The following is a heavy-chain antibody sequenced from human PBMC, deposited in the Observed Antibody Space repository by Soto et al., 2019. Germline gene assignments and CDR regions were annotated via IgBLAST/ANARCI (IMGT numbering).Heavy chain of an antibody. V-gene: IGHV3-30*18. Sequence: QVQLVQSGGGVVQPGRSLRLSCVASGFGFRNYGMHWVRQAPGKGLEWVAVISYEEINNKNYADSVKGRFTISRDNSENTLYLQMDSLRAEDTAVYYCAKGYCSGPSCYRGYGMDVWGQGTTVTVSS. J-gene: IGHJ6*02. CDR1: GFGFRNYG. D-gene: IGHD2-2*01. CDR3: AKGYCSGPSCYRGYGMDV. CDR2: ISYEEINNK.